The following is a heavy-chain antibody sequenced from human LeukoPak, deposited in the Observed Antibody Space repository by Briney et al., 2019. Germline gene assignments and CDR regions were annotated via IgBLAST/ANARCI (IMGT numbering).Heavy chain of an antibody. J-gene: IGHJ3*02. CDR3: ARDVEPAFDWLLTARDAFDI. CDR1: GFTFSSYS. D-gene: IGHD3-9*01. CDR2: ISSSSSTI. Sequence: GGSLRLSCAASGFTFSSYSMNWVRQAPGKGLEWISYISSSSSTIYYADSVKGRFTISRDNAKNSLYLQMNSLRAEDTAVYYCARDVEPAFDWLLTARDAFDIWGQGTTVTVSS. V-gene: IGHV3-48*04.